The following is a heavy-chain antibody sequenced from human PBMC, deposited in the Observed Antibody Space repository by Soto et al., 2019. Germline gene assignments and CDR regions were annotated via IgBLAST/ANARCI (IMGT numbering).Heavy chain of an antibody. Sequence: GGSLTISCAASGFTFRRYWMRWVLQAPGKGLVWVPRINSDGSSTSYADSVKGRFTISRDNAKNTLYLQMNSLRAEDTAVYYCAAAAGTSDWFDPWGQGTMVTVSS. D-gene: IGHD6-13*01. CDR2: INSDGSST. V-gene: IGHV3-74*01. J-gene: IGHJ5*02. CDR1: GFTFRRYW. CDR3: AAAAGTSDWFDP.